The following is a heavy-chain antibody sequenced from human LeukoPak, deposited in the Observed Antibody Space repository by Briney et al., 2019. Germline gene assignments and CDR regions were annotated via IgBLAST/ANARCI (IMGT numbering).Heavy chain of an antibody. J-gene: IGHJ3*02. CDR2: IDTSGGSI. Sequence: GASVKVSCKASGYRFTSYYIHWVRQAPGQGLEWTGIIDTSGGSINYAQKFQGRVTMTRDPSTSTVYMELSSLRSDDTAVYYCARGIAAAGDLDAFDIWGQGTMVTVSS. CDR3: ARGIAAAGDLDAFDI. CDR1: GYRFTSYY. V-gene: IGHV1-46*01. D-gene: IGHD6-13*01.